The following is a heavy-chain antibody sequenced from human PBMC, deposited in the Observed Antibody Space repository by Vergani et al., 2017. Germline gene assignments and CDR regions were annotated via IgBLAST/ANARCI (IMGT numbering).Heavy chain of an antibody. CDR1: GYTFTSYA. J-gene: IGHJ4*02. CDR3: ARGDYYDSSGQDY. CDR2: IIPILGIA. V-gene: IGHV1-69*04. D-gene: IGHD3-22*01. Sequence: QVQLVQSGAEVKKPGASVKVSCKASGYTFTSYAMHWVRQAPGQRLEWMGRIIPILGIANYAQKFQGRVTITADKSTSTAYMELSSLRSEDTAVYYCARGDYYDSSGQDYWGQGTLVTVSS.